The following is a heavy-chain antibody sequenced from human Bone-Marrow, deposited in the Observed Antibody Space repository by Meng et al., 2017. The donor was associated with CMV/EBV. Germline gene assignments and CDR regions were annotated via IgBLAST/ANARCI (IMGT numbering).Heavy chain of an antibody. J-gene: IGHJ2*01. CDR3: GIWRNSYFDV. CDR2: IYYSGST. D-gene: IGHD3-3*01. Sequence: GSLRLSCTVSGGSISSSSYYWGWIRQPPGKGLEWIGSIYYSGSTYYNPSLKSRVTISVDTSKNQFSLKLRSVTAADTAVYYCGIWRNSYFDVWGRGTVVTVSS. CDR1: GGSISSSSYY. V-gene: IGHV4-39*07.